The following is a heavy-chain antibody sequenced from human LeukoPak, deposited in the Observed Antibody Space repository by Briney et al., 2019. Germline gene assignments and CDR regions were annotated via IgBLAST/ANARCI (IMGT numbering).Heavy chain of an antibody. CDR3: ARGRRYYDSSGSTHNYYYYGMDV. D-gene: IGHD3-22*01. CDR1: GYTFTGYY. V-gene: IGHV1-2*02. J-gene: IGHJ6*02. Sequence: GASVKVSCKASGYTFTGYYMHWVRQAPGQGLEWMGWINPNSGGTSYAQKFQGRVTMTRDTSISTAYMELSRLRSDDTAVYYCARGRRYYDSSGSTHNYYYYGMDVWGQGTTVTVSS. CDR2: INPNSGGT.